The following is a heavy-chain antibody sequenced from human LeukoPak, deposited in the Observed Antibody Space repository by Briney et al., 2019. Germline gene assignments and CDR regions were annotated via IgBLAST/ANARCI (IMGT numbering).Heavy chain of an antibody. CDR2: ISSSGSTI. CDR1: GFTFSDYY. V-gene: IGHV3-11*01. D-gene: IGHD6-13*01. J-gene: IGHJ5*02. Sequence: GGSLRLSCAASGFTFSDYYMSWIRQAPGKGPEWVSYISSSGSTIYYADSVKGRFTISRDNAKNSLYLQMNSLRAEDTAVYYCARDRSSSSWYRWFDPWGQGTLVTVSS. CDR3: ARDRSSSSWYRWFDP.